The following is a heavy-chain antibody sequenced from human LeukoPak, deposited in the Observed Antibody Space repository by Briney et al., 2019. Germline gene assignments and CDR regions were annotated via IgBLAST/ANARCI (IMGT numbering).Heavy chain of an antibody. CDR3: AKLINAAAGDY. CDR2: ISYDGSNK. J-gene: IGHJ4*02. V-gene: IGHV3-30*18. CDR1: GFTFSSYG. D-gene: IGHD6-13*01. Sequence: GGSLRLSCAASGFTFSSYGMHWVRQAPGKGLERVAVISYDGSNKYYADSVKGRFTISRDNSKNTLYLQMNSLRAEDTAVYYCAKLINAAAGDYWGQGTLVTVSS.